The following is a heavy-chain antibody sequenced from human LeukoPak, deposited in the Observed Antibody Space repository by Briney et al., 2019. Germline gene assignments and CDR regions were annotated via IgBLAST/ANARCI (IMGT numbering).Heavy chain of an antibody. J-gene: IGHJ4*02. D-gene: IGHD3-22*01. V-gene: IGHV3-53*01. CDR2: IYSGGST. CDR3: ARDRGGYYYDSSGYYDY. Sequence: PGGSLRLSCAASGFTASSNYMSWVRQAPGKGLEWVSVIYSGGSTYYAASVKSRFTISRENSKNTLYLQMNSLRAEDTAVYYCARDRGGYYYDSSGYYDYWGQGTLVTVSS. CDR1: GFTASSNY.